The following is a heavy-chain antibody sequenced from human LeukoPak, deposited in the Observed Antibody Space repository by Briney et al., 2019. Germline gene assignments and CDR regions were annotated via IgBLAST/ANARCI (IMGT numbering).Heavy chain of an antibody. J-gene: IGHJ5*02. CDR2: IDWDDDK. D-gene: IGHD3-10*01. CDR3: ARTNRGSGSINWFDP. Sequence: VSGPTLVNPTQTLTLTCTFSGFSLSTSGIRVSWIRQPPGKALEWLARIDWDDDKFYSTSLKTRLTISKDTSKNQVVLTMTNMDPVDTATYYCARTNRGSGSINWFDPWGQGTLVTVSS. CDR1: GFSLSTSGIR. V-gene: IGHV2-70*04.